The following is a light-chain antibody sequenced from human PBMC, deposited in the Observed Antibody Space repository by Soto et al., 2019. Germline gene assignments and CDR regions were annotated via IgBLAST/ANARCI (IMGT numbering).Light chain of an antibody. J-gene: IGKJ2*01. CDR3: QQYNSYSPRYT. Sequence: DIQMTQSPSTLSASVGDRVTITCRASQSISSWLAWYQQKPGKAPKLLIYDASSLESGDPSRFSGSGSGTEFTLTISSLQPDDFATYYCQQYNSYSPRYTFAQGTKLEIK. CDR2: DAS. CDR1: QSISSW. V-gene: IGKV1-5*01.